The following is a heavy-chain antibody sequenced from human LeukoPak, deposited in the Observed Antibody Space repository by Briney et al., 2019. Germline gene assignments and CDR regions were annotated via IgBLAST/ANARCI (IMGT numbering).Heavy chain of an antibody. CDR3: VRGLLGPDY. CDR1: GFTFNSYW. CDR2: INNDGSNT. Sequence: GGSLRLSCAASGFTFNSYWMHWVRQAPGEGLVWVSRINNDGSNTVYADSVKGRFTISRDNAKNTLYLEMNSLRAEDTAVYYGVRGLLGPDYWGQGTLVIVSS. J-gene: IGHJ4*02. D-gene: IGHD7-27*01. V-gene: IGHV3-74*03.